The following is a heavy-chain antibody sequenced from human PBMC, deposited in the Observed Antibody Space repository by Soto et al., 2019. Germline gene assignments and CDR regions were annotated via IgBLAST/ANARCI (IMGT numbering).Heavy chain of an antibody. CDR1: GYTFANYD. Sequence: ASVEVTCKASGYTFANYDSSWVRQATGQGLEWMGWMNPSNGNTGYAQKFQGRVTMTRDTSISTAYMELSSLTSADTAVYYCARFVRHQLPTIDYWGQGALVTVSS. J-gene: IGHJ4*02. CDR3: ARFVRHQLPTIDY. D-gene: IGHD1-26*01. CDR2: MNPSNGNT. V-gene: IGHV1-8*01.